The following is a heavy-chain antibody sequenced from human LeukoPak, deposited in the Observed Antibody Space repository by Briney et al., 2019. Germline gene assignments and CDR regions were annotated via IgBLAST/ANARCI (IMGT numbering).Heavy chain of an antibody. CDR3: ARGKIYPGYSPTPHWLDP. D-gene: IGHD3-22*01. V-gene: IGHV1-8*01. CDR2: MNPNNGST. J-gene: IGHJ5*02. Sequence: ASVKVSCKASGYTFTTYDLNWVRQTPGQGLDWMGWMNPNNGSTGYAQKFQGRLTITRNTSISTVYMELRNLRSEDTAVYYCARGKIYPGYSPTPHWLDPWGQGTLVTVSS. CDR1: GYTFTTYD.